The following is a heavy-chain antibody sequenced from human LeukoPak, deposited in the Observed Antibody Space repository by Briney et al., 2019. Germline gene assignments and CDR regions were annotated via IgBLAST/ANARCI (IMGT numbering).Heavy chain of an antibody. CDR2: IYYSGST. Sequence: SETLSLTCTVSGGSIRSYYWSWIRQPPGKGLEWIGYIYYSGSTNYNPSLKSRVTISVDTSKNQFSLKLSSVTAADTAVYYCARAGPLCGSYSHIWYYYYGMDVWGRGTTVTVSS. J-gene: IGHJ6*02. CDR3: ARAGPLCGSYSHIWYYYYGMDV. D-gene: IGHD1-26*01. CDR1: GGSIRSYY. V-gene: IGHV4-59*01.